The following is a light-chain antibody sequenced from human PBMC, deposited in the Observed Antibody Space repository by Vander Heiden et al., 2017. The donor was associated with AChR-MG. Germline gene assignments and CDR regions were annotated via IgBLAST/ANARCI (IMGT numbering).Light chain of an antibody. CDR1: GSNIGAGYD. Sequence: QSVLTQPPSVSGAPGQRVTISCTGSGSNIGAGYDVHWYQHLPGTAPKLLIYVNSNRPSGVPDRFSGSKSGPSASLAITGLQAEDEADYYCQSYDSSLSGVVFGGGTKLTVL. CDR2: VNS. CDR3: QSYDSSLSGVV. V-gene: IGLV1-40*01. J-gene: IGLJ2*01.